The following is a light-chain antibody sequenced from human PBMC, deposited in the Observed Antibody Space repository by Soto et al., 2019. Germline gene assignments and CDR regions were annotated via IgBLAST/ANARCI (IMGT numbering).Light chain of an antibody. CDR2: DTS. CDR1: QTVSSK. Sequence: EIVLTQSPATLSSSPGERATLSCGASQTVSSKLAWYQHKPGQAPRLLIYDTSNRATGIPARFSGSGSGTDFTLTISRLEPEDFAVYYCQQYGSSPWTFGQGTKVDIK. J-gene: IGKJ1*01. CDR3: QQYGSSPWT. V-gene: IGKV3D-20*01.